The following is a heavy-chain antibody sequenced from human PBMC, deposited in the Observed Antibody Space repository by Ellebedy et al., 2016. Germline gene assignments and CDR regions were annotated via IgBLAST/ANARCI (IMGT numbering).Heavy chain of an antibody. CDR3: ARGETTEFDY. D-gene: IGHD4-17*01. J-gene: IGHJ4*02. CDR1: GYTFTGFY. V-gene: IGHV1-2*02. Sequence: ASVKVSXXASGYTFTGFYIHWVRQAPGQGLEWMGWINPNSGGTNYAQKFQGRVTMTRDTSISTAYMELSRLRSDDTAVYYCARGETTEFDYWGQGTLVTVSS. CDR2: INPNSGGT.